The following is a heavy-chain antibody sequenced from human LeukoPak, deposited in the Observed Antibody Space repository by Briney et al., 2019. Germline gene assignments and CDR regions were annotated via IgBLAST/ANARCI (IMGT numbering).Heavy chain of an antibody. CDR2: ISSSSSTI. CDR1: GFTFSSYS. V-gene: IGHV3-48*01. Sequence: GGSLRLSCAASGFTFSSYSMNWVRQAPGKGLEWVSYISSSSSTIYYADSVKGRFTISRDNAKNSLYLQMNSLRAEDTAVYYCARGKYYFDYWGQGTLVTVSS. CDR3: ARGKYYFDY. J-gene: IGHJ4*02.